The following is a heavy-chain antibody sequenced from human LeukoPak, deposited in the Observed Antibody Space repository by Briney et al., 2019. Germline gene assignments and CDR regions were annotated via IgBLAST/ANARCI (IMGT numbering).Heavy chain of an antibody. CDR3: ARSRARLWGFDY. Sequence: SETLSLTCAVYGGSFSGYYWSWIRQPPGKGLEWIGEINHIGSTNYNPSLKTRFTISLDTSKKQFSLKLTSVTAADTAVYYCARSRARLWGFDYWGQGTLVTVSS. V-gene: IGHV4-34*01. J-gene: IGHJ4*02. CDR2: INHIGST. CDR1: GGSFSGYY. D-gene: IGHD5-18*01.